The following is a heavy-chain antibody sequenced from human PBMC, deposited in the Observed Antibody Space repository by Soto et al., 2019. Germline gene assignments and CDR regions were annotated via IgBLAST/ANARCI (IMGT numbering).Heavy chain of an antibody. D-gene: IGHD3-10*01. J-gene: IGHJ4*02. V-gene: IGHV3-74*01. CDR1: GFTFSDDW. CDR2: IKGDEVTT. CDR3: ARGVRGEYRKDY. Sequence: EVQLVESGGGLVQPGGSLRLSCAASGFTFSDDWIHWVRQAPGKGLVWVSRIKGDEVTTNYADSVRGRFTISRDNAKNTVYLQMNSLRAEDTPVYYCARGVRGEYRKDYWGQGTLVTVSS.